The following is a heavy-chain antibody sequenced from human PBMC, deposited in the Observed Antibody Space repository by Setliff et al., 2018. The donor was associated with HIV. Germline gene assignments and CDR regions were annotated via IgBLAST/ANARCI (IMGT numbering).Heavy chain of an antibody. V-gene: IGHV1-46*01. CDR1: GYTFTSFY. CDR3: ARAPYYDRSGYPGANDAFDI. Sequence: ASVKVSCKASGYTFTSFYLHWVRQAPGQGLEWMGIINPSGGSTYYAQKFQGRVTMPWDTSTSTVCMELSSLRSEDTAVYYCARAPYYDRSGYPGANDAFDIWGQGTMVTVSS. CDR2: INPSGGST. D-gene: IGHD3-22*01. J-gene: IGHJ3*02.